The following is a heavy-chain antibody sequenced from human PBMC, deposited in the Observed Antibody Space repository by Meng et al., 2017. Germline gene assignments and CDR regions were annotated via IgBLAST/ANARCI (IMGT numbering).Heavy chain of an antibody. CDR1: GLRFTDAW. J-gene: IGHJ4*02. V-gene: IGHV3-15*04. Sequence: VHVVESGGGLVKTGGALRLSCVSSGLRFTDAWMSWVRQAPGKGLEWVGRIERKSDGGTIYYAAPVKGRFTISRDDSKNTLYLQMDSLINEDTAVYFCATGAAAADHWGQGTLVTVSS. CDR2: IERKSDGGTI. D-gene: IGHD6-13*01. CDR3: ATGAAAADH.